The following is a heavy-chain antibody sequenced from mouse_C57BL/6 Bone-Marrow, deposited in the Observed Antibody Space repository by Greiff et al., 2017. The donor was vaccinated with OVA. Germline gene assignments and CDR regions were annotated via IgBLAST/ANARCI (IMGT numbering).Heavy chain of an antibody. Sequence: EVKVVESGGGLVKPGGSLKLSCAASGFTFSDYGMHWVRPAPEKGLEWVAYISSGSSTIYYADTVKGRFTISRDNAKNTLFLQMTSLRSEDTAMYYCARRYYGYAMDYWGQGTAVTVSS. CDR3: ARRYYGYAMDY. CDR1: GFTFSDYG. CDR2: ISSGSSTI. J-gene: IGHJ4*01. V-gene: IGHV5-17*01. D-gene: IGHD1-1*01.